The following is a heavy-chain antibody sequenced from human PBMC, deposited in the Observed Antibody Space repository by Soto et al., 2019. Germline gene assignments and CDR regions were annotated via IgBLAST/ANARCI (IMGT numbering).Heavy chain of an antibody. J-gene: IGHJ6*02. V-gene: IGHV3-21*01. D-gene: IGHD6-13*01. CDR2: ISSSSSYI. Sequence: PGGSLRLSCAASGFTFSSYSMNWVRQAPGKGLEWVSSISSSSSYIYYADSVKGRFTISRDNAKNSLYLQMNSLRAEDTAVYYCARDRRFNSSSWYQFRNYYYYGMDVWGQGTTVTVSS. CDR1: GFTFSSYS. CDR3: ARDRRFNSSSWYQFRNYYYYGMDV.